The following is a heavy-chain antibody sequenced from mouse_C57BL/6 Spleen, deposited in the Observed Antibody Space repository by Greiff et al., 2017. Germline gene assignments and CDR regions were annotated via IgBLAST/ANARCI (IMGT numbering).Heavy chain of an antibody. CDR3: VLITTVVATPYYAMDY. CDR1: GYTFTSYW. V-gene: IGHV1-53*01. D-gene: IGHD1-1*01. CDR2: INPSNGGT. Sequence: QVQLKQPGTELVKPGASVKLSCKASGYTFTSYWMHWVKQRPGQGLEWIGNINPSNGGTNYNEKFKSKATLTVDKSSSTAYMQLSSLTSEDSAVYYCVLITTVVATPYYAMDYWGQGTSVTVSS. J-gene: IGHJ4*01.